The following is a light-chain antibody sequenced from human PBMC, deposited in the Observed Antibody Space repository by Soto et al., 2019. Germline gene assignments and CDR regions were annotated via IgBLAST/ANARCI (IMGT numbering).Light chain of an antibody. CDR3: HQFGSSPPAFT. CDR1: QSVSTRY. CDR2: GAS. J-gene: IGKJ2*01. Sequence: ESMLTQSPGTLSLSPGERATLSCRASQSVSTRYLAWYQQKPGQAPRLLIYGASIRATGIPDRFSGSGSGTDFTLTLSSLEPEDFAVYYCHQFGSSPPAFTFGQGTKLEI. V-gene: IGKV3-20*01.